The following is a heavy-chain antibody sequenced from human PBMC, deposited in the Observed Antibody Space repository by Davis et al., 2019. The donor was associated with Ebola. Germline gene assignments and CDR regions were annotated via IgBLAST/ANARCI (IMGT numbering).Heavy chain of an antibody. CDR3: ARGFYTTDWYYFDY. CDR1: GYTFNNYG. D-gene: IGHD1-1*01. CDR2: VAAYTGST. Sequence: AASVKVSCKASGYTFNNYGIIWVRQAPGQGLEWMGWVAAYTGSTNYAQKFQGRLTMTTDTSTNTVYMELTNLRSDDTAVYYCARGFYTTDWYYFDYWGQGSLVTVSS. V-gene: IGHV1-18*01. J-gene: IGHJ4*02.